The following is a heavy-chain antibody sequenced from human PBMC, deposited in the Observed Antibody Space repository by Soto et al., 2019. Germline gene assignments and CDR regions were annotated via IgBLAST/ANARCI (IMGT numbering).Heavy chain of an antibody. J-gene: IGHJ3*02. CDR2: IYWDDDK. D-gene: IGHD3-16*01. V-gene: IGHV2-5*02. Sequence: QITLKESGPTLVKPTQTLTLTCTFSGFSLSTSGVGVGWIRQPPGKALEWLALIYWDDDKRYSPSLKSRITITTDICNNRVVLKMTNMDPVATDTDYAAHSTWRRCAFDIWGQGTMVTVSS. CDR1: GFSLSTSGVG. CDR3: AHSTWRRCAFDI.